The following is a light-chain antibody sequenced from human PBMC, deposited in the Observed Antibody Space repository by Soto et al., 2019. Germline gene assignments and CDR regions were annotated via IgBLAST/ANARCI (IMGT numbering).Light chain of an antibody. CDR1: QSLLHSNGYNY. J-gene: IGKJ5*01. Sequence: DIVMTQSPLSLPVIPGEPASISYRSSQSLLHSNGYNYLDWYLQKPGQSPQLLIYLGSNRSSGVPDRFSGSGSGTDFTLKISRVEAEDVGVYYCMQALQSRITFGQGTRLEIK. V-gene: IGKV2-28*01. CDR3: MQALQSRIT. CDR2: LGS.